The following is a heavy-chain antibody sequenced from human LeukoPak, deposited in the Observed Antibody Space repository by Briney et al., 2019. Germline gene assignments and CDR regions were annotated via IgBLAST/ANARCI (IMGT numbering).Heavy chain of an antibody. CDR3: AREVSTVTTRKFDY. D-gene: IGHD4-17*01. Sequence: PSETLSLTCTVSGGSISSSSYYWGWIRQPPGKGLEWIGSIYYSGSTYYNPSLKSRVTISVDTSKNQFSLKLSSVTAADTAVYYCAREVSTVTTRKFDYWGQGTLVTVSS. V-gene: IGHV4-39*07. CDR2: IYYSGST. CDR1: GGSISSSSYY. J-gene: IGHJ4*02.